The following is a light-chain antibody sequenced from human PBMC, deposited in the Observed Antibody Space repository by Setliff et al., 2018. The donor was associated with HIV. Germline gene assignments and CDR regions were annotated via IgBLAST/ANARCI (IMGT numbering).Light chain of an antibody. Sequence: QSVLTQPASVSGSPGQSITVSCTGTSSDVGGYNYVSWYQQHPGKAPKLMIYDVTKRPSGVSNRFSGSKSGNTASLTISGLQAEDEAVYYCCSYAGSSTLYVFGTGTKVTV. CDR2: DVT. CDR3: CSYAGSSTLYV. J-gene: IGLJ1*01. V-gene: IGLV2-23*02. CDR1: SSDVGGYNY.